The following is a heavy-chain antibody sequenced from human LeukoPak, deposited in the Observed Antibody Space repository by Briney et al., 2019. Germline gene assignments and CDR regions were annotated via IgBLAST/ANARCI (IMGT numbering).Heavy chain of an antibody. CDR3: ARDEDTAMEY. CDR1: GFTFSSYN. J-gene: IGHJ4*02. Sequence: GGSLRLSCAASGFTFSSYNVNWVRQAPGKGLEWVSSISSSSSYIYYADSVKGRFTISRDNAKNSLYLQMNSLRAEDTAVYYCARDEDTAMEYWGQGTLVTVSS. CDR2: ISSSSSYI. D-gene: IGHD5-18*01. V-gene: IGHV3-21*01.